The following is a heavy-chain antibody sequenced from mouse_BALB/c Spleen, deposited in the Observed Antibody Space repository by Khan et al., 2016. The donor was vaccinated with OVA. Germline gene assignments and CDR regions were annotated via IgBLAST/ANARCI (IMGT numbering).Heavy chain of an antibody. V-gene: IGHV3-2*02. J-gene: IGHJ2*01. CDR1: DYSITSDYA. CDR2: ISYSGST. Sequence: EVQLVESGPGLVKPSQSLSLTCTVTDYSITSDYAWNWIRQFPGNKLEWMGYISYSGSTSYNPSLKSRISITRDTSKNQFFLQLNSVTTEDTATYYCARDYGSSYYYFDYWGQGTTLTVSS. D-gene: IGHD1-1*01. CDR3: ARDYGSSYYYFDY.